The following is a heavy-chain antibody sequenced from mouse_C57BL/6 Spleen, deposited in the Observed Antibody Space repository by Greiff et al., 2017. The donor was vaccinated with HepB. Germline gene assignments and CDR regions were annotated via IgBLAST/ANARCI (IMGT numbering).Heavy chain of an antibody. D-gene: IGHD2-4*01. CDR2: IYPGAGDT. CDR3: AMPVGDYDYDVGYFDY. V-gene: IGHV1-82*01. Sequence: QVQLQQSGPELVKPGASVKISCKASGYAFSSSWMNWVKQRPGKGLEWIGRIYPGAGDTNYNGKFKGKATLTADKSSSTAYMQLSSLTSEDSAVYFCAMPVGDYDYDVGYFDYWGQGTTLTVSS. J-gene: IGHJ2*01. CDR1: GYAFSSSW.